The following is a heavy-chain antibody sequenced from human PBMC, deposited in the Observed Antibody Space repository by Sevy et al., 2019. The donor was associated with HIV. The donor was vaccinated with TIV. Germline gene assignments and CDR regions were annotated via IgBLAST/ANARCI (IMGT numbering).Heavy chain of an antibody. V-gene: IGHV3-7*01. J-gene: IGHJ3*02. CDR2: IKQYGSEK. CDR3: ARMHCCGGSCYPYDAFDI. D-gene: IGHD2-15*01. Sequence: GGSLRLSCAASGFTFSSYWMRWVRQAPGKGLEWVANIKQYGSEKYYVDSVKGRFTISRDNAKNSLYLQMNSLRAEDTAVYYCARMHCCGGSCYPYDAFDIWGQGTMVTVSS. CDR1: GFTFSSYW.